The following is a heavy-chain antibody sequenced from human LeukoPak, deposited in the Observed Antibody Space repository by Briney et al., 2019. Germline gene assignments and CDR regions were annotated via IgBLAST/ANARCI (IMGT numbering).Heavy chain of an antibody. CDR2: IYYSGST. CDR3: ASWPLGSKYYYGMDV. Sequence: PSETLSLTCTVSGGSISSYYWSWIRQPPGKGLEWIGYIYYSGSTNYNPSLKSRVTISVDTSKNQFSLKLSSVTAADTAVYYCASWPLGSKYYYGMDVWGQGTTVTVSS. D-gene: IGHD2-2*01. CDR1: GGSISSYY. V-gene: IGHV4-59*01. J-gene: IGHJ6*02.